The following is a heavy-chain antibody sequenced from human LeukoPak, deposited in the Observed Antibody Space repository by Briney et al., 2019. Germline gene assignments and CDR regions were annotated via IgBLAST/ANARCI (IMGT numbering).Heavy chain of an antibody. CDR2: TSYSGNT. CDR3: PRAPRKAWFDP. J-gene: IGHJ5*02. Sequence: PSETLSLTCSVSGGSISSFYCSWLRQPPGKGVEWIGYTSYSGNTNYNPSLKSRVTISVDTSRKQFSLRLTSVTAADTAVYYCPRAPRKAWFDPWGQGTLVTVSS. V-gene: IGHV4-59*01. CDR1: GGSISSFY. D-gene: IGHD1-14*01.